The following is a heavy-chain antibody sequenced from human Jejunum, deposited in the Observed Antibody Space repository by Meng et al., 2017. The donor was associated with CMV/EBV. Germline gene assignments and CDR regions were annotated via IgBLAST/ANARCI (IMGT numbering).Heavy chain of an antibody. J-gene: IGHJ4*02. Sequence: QVHPVESGGGGEEPGASVRVLCKASGYTFASYGISWLRQAPGQGLEWMGWFVNNVDTYSAQKFQGRVTMTTDTHPSTAFMELRSLRSDDTAVYYCARGTPGRSYSDYWGQGTLVTVSS. V-gene: IGHV1-18*01. CDR3: ARGTPGRSYSDY. D-gene: IGHD3-10*01. CDR1: GYTFASYG. CDR2: FVNNVDT.